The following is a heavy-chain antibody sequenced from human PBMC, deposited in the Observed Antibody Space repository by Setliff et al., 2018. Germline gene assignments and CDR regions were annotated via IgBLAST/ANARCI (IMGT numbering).Heavy chain of an antibody. CDR3: AREGVDTRSSTDYRYYMDV. CDR2: LIPMFGTP. Sequence: SVKVSCKASGDSFSNYAISWVRQAPGQGLEWMGGLIPMFGTPGYAQKFHGRVTIITDESTSTAYMELSSLTSDDTAVYYCAREGVDTRSSTDYRYYMDVWGKGTTVTV. CDR1: GDSFSNYA. V-gene: IGHV1-69*05. J-gene: IGHJ6*03. D-gene: IGHD5-18*01.